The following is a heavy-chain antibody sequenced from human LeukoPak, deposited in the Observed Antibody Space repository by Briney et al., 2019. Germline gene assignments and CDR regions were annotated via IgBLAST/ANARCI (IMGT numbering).Heavy chain of an antibody. CDR3: ARDRDSSGWYEGFDY. D-gene: IGHD6-19*01. J-gene: IGHJ4*02. Sequence: GGSLRLSCEASGFAFSSYAMHWVRQAPGTGLEWVTLITNDGYNKYYTDSVKGRFTISRDNAKNTVYLQMDSLRADDTAVYYCARDRDSSGWYEGFDYWGQGTLVTVSS. V-gene: IGHV3-30*04. CDR2: ITNDGYNK. CDR1: GFAFSSYA.